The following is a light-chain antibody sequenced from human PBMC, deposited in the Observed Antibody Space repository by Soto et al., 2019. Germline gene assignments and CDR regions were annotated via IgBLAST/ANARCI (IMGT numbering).Light chain of an antibody. Sequence: QAVVTQEPSFSVSPGGTVTLTCGLSFGSVSSSDYPSWYQQTPGKAPRSLIYNTNTRSSGVPDRFSGSILGNKAALTITGAQADYESDYYCVLYMGSGIWVFGGGTKLTVL. V-gene: IGLV8-61*01. CDR1: FGSVSSSDY. CDR2: NTN. CDR3: VLYMGSGIWV. J-gene: IGLJ3*02.